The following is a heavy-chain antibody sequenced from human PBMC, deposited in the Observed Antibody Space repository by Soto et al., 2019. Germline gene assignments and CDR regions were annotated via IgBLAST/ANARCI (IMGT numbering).Heavy chain of an antibody. D-gene: IGHD6-6*01. J-gene: IGHJ6*02. CDR1: GFTFSSYA. V-gene: IGHV3-23*01. CDR3: AKDKEQLVSSYYYYGMDV. CDR2: ISGSGGST. Sequence: GGSLRLSCAASGFTFSSYAMSWVRQAPGKGLEWASAISGSGGSTYYADSVKGRFTISRDNSKNTLYLQMNSLRAEDTAVYYCAKDKEQLVSSYYYYGMDVWGQGTTVTVSS.